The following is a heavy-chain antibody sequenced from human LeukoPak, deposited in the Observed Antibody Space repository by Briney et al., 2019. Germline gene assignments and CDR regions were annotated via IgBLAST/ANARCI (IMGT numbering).Heavy chain of an antibody. CDR2: IYHSGST. J-gene: IGHJ5*02. V-gene: IGHV4-38-2*02. CDR1: GYSISSGYY. CDR3: ARHHHLTRKPVGYCSSTSCPRGHWFDP. Sequence: SETLSLTCTVSGYSISSGYYWGWIRQPPGKGLEWIGSIYHSGSTYYNPSLKSRVTISVDTSKNQFSLKLSSVTAADTAVYYCARHHHLTRKPVGYCSSTSCPRGHWFDPWGQGTLVTVSS. D-gene: IGHD2-2*01.